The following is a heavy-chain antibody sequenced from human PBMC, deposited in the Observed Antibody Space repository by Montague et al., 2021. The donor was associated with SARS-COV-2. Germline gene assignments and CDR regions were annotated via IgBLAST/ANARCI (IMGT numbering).Heavy chain of an antibody. Sequence: SETLSLTCTVSGGSISSSTYYWGWIRQPPGKGLEWIASIYYSGSTYFNPSLKSRVAISIDTSKNQFSPKLSSVTAADTAVYYCARRPYYYDSSGQFDPWGQGVLVTVSS. CDR3: ARRPYYYDSSGQFDP. J-gene: IGHJ5*02. D-gene: IGHD3-22*01. V-gene: IGHV4-39*07. CDR2: IYYSGST. CDR1: GGSISSSTYY.